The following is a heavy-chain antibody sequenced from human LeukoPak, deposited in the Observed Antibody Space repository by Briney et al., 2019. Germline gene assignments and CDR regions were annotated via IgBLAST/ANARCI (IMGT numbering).Heavy chain of an antibody. V-gene: IGHV4-4*07. CDR3: ARGGRYFDWLPLDP. CDR2: IYTSGST. J-gene: IGHJ5*02. D-gene: IGHD3-9*01. Sequence: TSETLSLTCTVSGGSISSYYWSWIRQPAGKGLEWIGRIYTSGSTNYNPSLKSRVTMSVDTSKNQFSLKLSSVTAADTAVYYCARGGRYFDWLPLDPWGQGTLVTVSS. CDR1: GGSISSYY.